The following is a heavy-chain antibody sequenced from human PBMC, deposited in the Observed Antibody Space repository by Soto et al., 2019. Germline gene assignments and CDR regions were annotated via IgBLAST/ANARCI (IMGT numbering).Heavy chain of an antibody. CDR1: GGSISSSNW. D-gene: IGHD3-3*01. CDR2: IYHSGST. Sequence: QVQLQESGPGLVKPSGTLSLTCAVSGGSISSSNWWSWVRQPPGKGLEWIGEIYHSGSTNYNPSLQSRVTISVDKSKNQFSLKLSSVTAADTAVYYCARDPTHDTISRLGFFDLWGRGTLVTVSS. V-gene: IGHV4-4*02. CDR3: ARDPTHDTISRLGFFDL. J-gene: IGHJ2*01.